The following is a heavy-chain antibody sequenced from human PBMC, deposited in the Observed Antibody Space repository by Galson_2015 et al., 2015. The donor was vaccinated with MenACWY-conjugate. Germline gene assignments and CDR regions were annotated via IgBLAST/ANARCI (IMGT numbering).Heavy chain of an antibody. CDR2: IDNDGNKI. Sequence: SLRLSCAASGFTFSNAWMTWVRQGPGKGLEWLSRIDNDGNKITYADSVKGRFTISRDNAKNTLYLQINSVRADDTAVYYCSRGGEAKLIIVGGISDIWGQGTTVTVSS. CDR1: GFTFSNAW. D-gene: IGHD1-26*01. J-gene: IGHJ3*02. CDR3: SRGGEAKLIIVGGISDI. V-gene: IGHV3-74*01.